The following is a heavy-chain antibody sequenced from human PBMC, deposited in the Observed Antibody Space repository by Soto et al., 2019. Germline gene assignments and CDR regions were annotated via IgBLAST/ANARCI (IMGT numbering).Heavy chain of an antibody. V-gene: IGHV3-48*02. J-gene: IGHJ5*02. CDR2: ISSWSTTI. CDR3: ARETEEGYDFWSGYPAT. Sequence: SGGSLRLSCAASGFKFSRYSMNWVRQAPGKGLEWVSYISSWSTTIYYADSVKGRFTISRDNAKNSVYLQMNSLRDEDTAVYYCARETEEGYDFWSGYPATWGQGTLVTVSS. CDR1: GFKFSRYS. D-gene: IGHD3-3*01.